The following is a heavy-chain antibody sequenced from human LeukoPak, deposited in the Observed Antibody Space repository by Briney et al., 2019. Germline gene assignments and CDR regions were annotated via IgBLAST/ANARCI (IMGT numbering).Heavy chain of an antibody. V-gene: IGHV3-33*01. CDR1: GFTFSSYG. D-gene: IGHD6-19*01. CDR3: ARDLGPAPGISVGGSGFGY. J-gene: IGHJ4*02. Sequence: EGSLRLSCATSGFTFSSYGMHWVRQAPGKGLEWVAVIWYDGSNKYYADSVKGRFTISRDNSKNTLYLQMNSLRAEDTAVYYCARDLGPAPGISVGGSGFGYWGQGTLVTVSS. CDR2: IWYDGSNK.